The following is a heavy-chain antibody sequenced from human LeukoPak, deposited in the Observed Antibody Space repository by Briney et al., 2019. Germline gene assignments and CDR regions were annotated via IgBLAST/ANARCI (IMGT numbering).Heavy chain of an antibody. J-gene: IGHJ2*01. CDR2: ISGSGKTI. CDR1: EFTFSTYE. D-gene: IGHD4-11*01. CDR3: LRLSRYSNYWRVDL. Sequence: GGSLRLSCAASEFTFSTYEMNWVRQAPGKGLEWLSHISGSGKTIYYGVSAKGRFTISRDNAKNSVFLQMNSLRADDTAVYYCLRLSRYSNYWRVDLWGRGAVVTVSS. V-gene: IGHV3-48*03.